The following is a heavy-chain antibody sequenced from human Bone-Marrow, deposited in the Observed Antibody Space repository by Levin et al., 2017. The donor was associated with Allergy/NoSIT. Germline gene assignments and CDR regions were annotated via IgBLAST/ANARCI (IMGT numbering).Heavy chain of an antibody. Sequence: GGSLRLSCAASGFTFSNSSMNGVRQAPGKGLEGVSYISDSSSSIFYADSVKGRFTISRDNAKNSLFLQMNSLRDEDTAVYYCARDCPHLSYSSTWYYYYGMDVWGQGTTVTVSS. J-gene: IGHJ6*02. CDR1: GFTFSNSS. D-gene: IGHD6-13*01. CDR2: ISDSSSSI. CDR3: ARDCPHLSYSSTWYYYYGMDV. V-gene: IGHV3-48*02.